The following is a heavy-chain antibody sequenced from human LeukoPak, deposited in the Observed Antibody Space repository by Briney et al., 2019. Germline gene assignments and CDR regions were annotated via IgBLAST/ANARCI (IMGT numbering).Heavy chain of an antibody. J-gene: IGHJ4*02. V-gene: IGHV1-8*01. CDR3: ARVRDWLLFTLDY. CDR2: MNPNSGNT. D-gene: IGHD3/OR15-3a*01. Sequence: ASVKVSCKASGYTFTSYDINWVRQATGQGLEWMGWMNPNSGNTGYAQKFQGRVTMTRDTSISTAYMELSRLRSDDTAVYYCARVRDWLLFTLDYWGQGTLVTVSS. CDR1: GYTFTSYD.